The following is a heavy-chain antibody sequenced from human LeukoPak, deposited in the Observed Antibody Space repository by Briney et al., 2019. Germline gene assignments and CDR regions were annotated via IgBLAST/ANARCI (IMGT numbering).Heavy chain of an antibody. CDR2: IYPGDSDT. CDR1: GYSFTSYW. CDR3: ARPQDIVAPQLDY. V-gene: IGHV5-51*01. Sequence: GESLKISCKGSGYSFTSYWLGWVRQMPGKGLEWMGIIYPGDSDTRYSPSFQGQVTISADKSISTAYLQWSSLKASDTAMYYCARPQDIVAPQLDYWGQGTLVTVSS. J-gene: IGHJ4*02. D-gene: IGHD5-12*01.